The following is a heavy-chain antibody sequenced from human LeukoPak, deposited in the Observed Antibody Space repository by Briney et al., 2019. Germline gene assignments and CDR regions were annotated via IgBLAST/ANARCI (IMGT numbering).Heavy chain of an antibody. CDR3: ARDVTYYHAFDI. V-gene: IGHV4-31*03. D-gene: IGHD3-10*01. CDR2: IYYSGST. J-gene: IGHJ3*02. CDR1: GGSISSGGYY. Sequence: SETLSLTCTVSGGSISSGGYYWSWIRQHPGKGLEWIGYIYYSGSTYYNPSLKSRVTISVDTSKNQSSLKLSSVTAADTAVYYCARDVTYYHAFDIWGQGTMVTVSS.